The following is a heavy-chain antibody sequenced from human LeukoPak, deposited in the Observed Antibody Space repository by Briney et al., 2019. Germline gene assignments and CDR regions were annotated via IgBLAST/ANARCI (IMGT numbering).Heavy chain of an antibody. Sequence: KPSETLSLTCAVYGGSFSGYYWSWIRQPPGKGLEWIGEINHSGSTNYNPSLKSRVTISVDTSKNQFSLKLSSVTAADTAVYYCASSPANWGTEYYYYGMDVWGQGTTVTVSS. D-gene: IGHD7-27*01. CDR2: INHSGST. CDR1: GGSFSGYY. V-gene: IGHV4-34*01. CDR3: ASSPANWGTEYYYYGMDV. J-gene: IGHJ6*02.